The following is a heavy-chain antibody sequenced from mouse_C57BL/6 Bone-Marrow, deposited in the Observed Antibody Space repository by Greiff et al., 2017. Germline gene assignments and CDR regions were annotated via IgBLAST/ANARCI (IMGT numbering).Heavy chain of an antibody. CDR3: ARSFSY. V-gene: IGHV1-52*01. CDR1: GYTFTSYW. Sequence: QVQLQQPGAELVRPGSSVKLSCKASGYTFTSYWMHWVKQRPIQGLEWIGNIDPSDSETPYNQTFKDKATLTVDKSSSTAYMQLSSLTSEDSAVYYCARSFSYWGQGTLVTVSA. J-gene: IGHJ3*01. CDR2: IDPSDSET.